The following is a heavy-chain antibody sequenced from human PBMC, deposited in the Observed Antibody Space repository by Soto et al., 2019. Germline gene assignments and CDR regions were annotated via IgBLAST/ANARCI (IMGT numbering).Heavy chain of an antibody. V-gene: IGHV1-18*01. CDR2: ISAYNGNT. Sequence: QVQLVQSGAEVKKPGASVKVSCKASGYNFNSYTISWVRQAPGQGLEWMGRISAYNGNTNYAQKLQVRVTMTTDTSTSTAYMELRSPRSDDTAVYHCARVVGALGHWFDPWGQGTLVTVSS. CDR1: GYNFNSYT. CDR3: ARVVGALGHWFDP. J-gene: IGHJ5*02. D-gene: IGHD1-26*01.